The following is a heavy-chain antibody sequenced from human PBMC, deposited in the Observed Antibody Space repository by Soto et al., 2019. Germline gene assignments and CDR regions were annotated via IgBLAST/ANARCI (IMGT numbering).Heavy chain of an antibody. CDR2: IKSKAYGGTT. Sequence: GGSLRLSCTASGFTFGDYAMSWFRQAPGKGLEWVGFIKSKAYGGTTEYAASVKGRFTISRDDSKSIAYLQMNSLKTEDTAVYYCTREVASTYYYYGMDVWGQATTVTVSS. CDR3: TREVASTYYYYGMDV. V-gene: IGHV3-49*03. J-gene: IGHJ6*01. D-gene: IGHD5-12*01. CDR1: GFTFGDYA.